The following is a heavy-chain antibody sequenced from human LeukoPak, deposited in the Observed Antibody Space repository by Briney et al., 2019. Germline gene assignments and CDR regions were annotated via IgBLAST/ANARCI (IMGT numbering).Heavy chain of an antibody. Sequence: GGSLRLSCAASGFTVSSNYMSWVRQAPGKGLEWVSVIYSGGSTYYADSVKGRFTISRDNSKNTLYLQMNSLRAEDTAVYYCARGPTVVWNAFDIWGQGTMVTVSS. CDR1: GFTVSSNY. CDR3: ARGPTVVWNAFDI. D-gene: IGHD4-23*01. V-gene: IGHV3-66*01. CDR2: IYSGGST. J-gene: IGHJ3*02.